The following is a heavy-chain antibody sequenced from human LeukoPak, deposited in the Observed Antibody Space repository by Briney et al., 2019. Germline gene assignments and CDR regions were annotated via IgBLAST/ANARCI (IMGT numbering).Heavy chain of an antibody. V-gene: IGHV3-30*18. CDR1: RFTFSSYG. CDR2: VLKDGTDK. J-gene: IGHJ4*02. CDR3: AKYYYDSSGYYNYFDY. Sequence: GGSLRLSCAASRFTFSSYGMHWVRQAPGKGLEWVTVVLKDGTDKDYADSVKGRFTISRDNSKNTLYLQMNSLRAEDTAVYYCAKYYYDSSGYYNYFDYWGQGTLVTVSS. D-gene: IGHD3-22*01.